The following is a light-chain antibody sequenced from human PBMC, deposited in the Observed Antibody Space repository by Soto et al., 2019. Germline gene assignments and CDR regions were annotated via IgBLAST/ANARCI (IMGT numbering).Light chain of an antibody. CDR1: QSVSSSY. V-gene: IGKV3-20*01. CDR3: QEYGSSRT. J-gene: IGKJ1*01. CDR2: GES. Sequence: EIVWTQSPGTLSLSPGERATLSCRASQSVSSSYIAWYQQKPGQAPRILIHGESSRATGIPDRFSGSGSGADFTLTISRLEPEDFAVYYCQEYGSSRTFGQGTKVEVK.